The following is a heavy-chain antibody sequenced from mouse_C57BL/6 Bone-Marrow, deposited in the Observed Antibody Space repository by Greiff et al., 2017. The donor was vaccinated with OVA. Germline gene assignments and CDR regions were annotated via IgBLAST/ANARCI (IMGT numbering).Heavy chain of an antibody. J-gene: IGHJ4*01. Sequence: QVQLQQPGAELVMPGASVKLSCKASGYTFTSYWMHWVKQRPGQGLEWIGEIDPNNGGTSYNQKFKGKATLTVDKSSSTAYMELRSLTSEDSAVYYCALRWLPLYAMDYWGQGTSVTVSS. CDR3: ALRWLPLYAMDY. D-gene: IGHD2-3*01. CDR2: IDPNNGGT. CDR1: GYTFTSYW. V-gene: IGHV1-69*01.